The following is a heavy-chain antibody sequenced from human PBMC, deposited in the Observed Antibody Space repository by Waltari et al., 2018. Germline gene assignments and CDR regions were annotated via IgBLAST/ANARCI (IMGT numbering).Heavy chain of an antibody. Sequence: EVQLVESGGGLIQPGGSLRLSCAASGFTVSSNYMSWVRQAPGKGLEGGSVIYSGGSTYYADSVKGRFTISRDNSKNTLYLQMNSLRAEDTAVYYCARAFPDDFWSGYYVRGYYFDYWGQGTLVTVSS. CDR1: GFTVSSNY. CDR2: IYSGGST. CDR3: ARAFPDDFWSGYYVRGYYFDY. J-gene: IGHJ4*02. D-gene: IGHD3-3*01. V-gene: IGHV3-53*01.